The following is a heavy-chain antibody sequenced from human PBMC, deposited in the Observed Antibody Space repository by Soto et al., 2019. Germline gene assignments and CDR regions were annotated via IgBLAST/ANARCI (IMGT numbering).Heavy chain of an antibody. J-gene: IGHJ4*02. CDR2: INPKNGDT. V-gene: IGHV1-2*06. D-gene: IGHD2-8*01. CDR3: ATSKQAPNGIEL. Sequence: ASVKVSCKASGYTFTAFYLYWVRQAPGQGLEWVVRINPKNGDTNYAQRFQGRVTMTRDTSISTGYLELSSLRSDDTAFYSCATSKQAPNGIELWGQGTRVTGAS. CDR1: GYTFTAFY.